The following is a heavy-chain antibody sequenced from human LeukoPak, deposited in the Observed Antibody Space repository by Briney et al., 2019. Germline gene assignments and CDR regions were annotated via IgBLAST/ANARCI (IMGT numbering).Heavy chain of an antibody. V-gene: IGHV3-23*01. J-gene: IGHJ4*02. D-gene: IGHD4-17*01. Sequence: PGGSLRLSCAASGFTFSSYAMSWVRQAPGKGLEWVSAISGSGGSTYYADSVEGRFTISRDNSKNTLYLQMNSLRAEDTAVYYCAKGFGDFISCGYWGQGTLVTVSS. CDR1: GFTFSSYA. CDR3: AKGFGDFISCGY. CDR2: ISGSGGST.